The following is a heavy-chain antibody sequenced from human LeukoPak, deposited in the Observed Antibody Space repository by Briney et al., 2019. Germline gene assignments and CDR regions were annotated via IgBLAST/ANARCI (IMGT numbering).Heavy chain of an antibody. D-gene: IGHD3-9*01. CDR2: IIPIFGTA. CDR3: ARALPDILTYNWFDP. Sequence: SVKVSCKASGGTFSSYAISWVRQAPGQGLEWMGGIIPIFGTANCAQKFQGRVTITADESTSTAYMELSSLRSEDTAVYYCARALPDILTYNWFDPWGQGTLVTVSS. V-gene: IGHV1-69*01. CDR1: GGTFSSYA. J-gene: IGHJ5*02.